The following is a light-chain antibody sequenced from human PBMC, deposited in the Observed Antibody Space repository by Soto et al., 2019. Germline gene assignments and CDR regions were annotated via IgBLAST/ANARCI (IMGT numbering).Light chain of an antibody. CDR1: SSDVGGYNY. V-gene: IGLV2-14*01. J-gene: IGLJ2*01. CDR2: EVT. CDR3: SSYTSSRTVL. Sequence: QSALTQPASVSGSLGQSITISCTGTSSDVGGYNYVSWYQQHPGKDPKVVIFEVTKRPSGVSSRFSGSKSGNTASLTVSGLQAEDEGDYYCSSYTSSRTVLFGGGTKVTV.